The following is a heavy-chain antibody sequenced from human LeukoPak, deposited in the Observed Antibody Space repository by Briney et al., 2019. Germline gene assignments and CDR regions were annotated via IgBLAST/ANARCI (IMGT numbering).Heavy chain of an antibody. D-gene: IGHD5-24*01. Sequence: GGSLRLSCAASGVTFSRYWMHWVRQAPGKGLVWVSRVNSDGSSITYADSVKGRFTISRDNAKNTLYLQMNSLRAEDTAVYYCARGDGYYRYWGQGTLVTVSS. V-gene: IGHV3-74*01. CDR1: GVTFSRYW. CDR3: ARGDGYYRY. J-gene: IGHJ4*02. CDR2: VNSDGSSI.